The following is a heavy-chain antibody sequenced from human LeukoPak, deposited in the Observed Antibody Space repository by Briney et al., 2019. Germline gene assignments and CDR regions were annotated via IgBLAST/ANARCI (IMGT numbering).Heavy chain of an antibody. CDR2: IFPSGGEI. CDR3: ATYRQVLLPFES. D-gene: IGHD2-8*02. V-gene: IGHV3-11*01. CDR1: GFTFSDYY. Sequence: GGSLSLSCAASGFTFSDYYMNWIRQAPGKGLEWVSSIFPSGGEIHYADSVRGRFTISRDNSKSTLSLQMNSLRAEDTAIYYCATYRQVLLPFESWGQGTLVTVSS. J-gene: IGHJ4*02.